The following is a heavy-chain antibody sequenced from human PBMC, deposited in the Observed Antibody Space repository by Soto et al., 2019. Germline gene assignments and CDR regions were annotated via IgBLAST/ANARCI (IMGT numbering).Heavy chain of an antibody. Sequence: SETLSLTCTVSGGSISSYYWSWIRQPPGKGLEWIGYIYYSGSTNYNPSLKSRVTISVDTSKNQFSLKLSSVTAADTAVYYCARVHSGYSSGDWFDPWGQGTLVTVSS. CDR1: GGSISSYY. J-gene: IGHJ5*02. V-gene: IGHV4-59*01. CDR2: IYYSGST. CDR3: ARVHSGYSSGDWFDP. D-gene: IGHD6-25*01.